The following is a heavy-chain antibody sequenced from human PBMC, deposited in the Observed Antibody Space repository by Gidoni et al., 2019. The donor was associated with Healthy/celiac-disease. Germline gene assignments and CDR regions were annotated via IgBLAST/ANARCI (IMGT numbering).Heavy chain of an antibody. V-gene: IGHV4-38-2*02. CDR2: IYHSGST. CDR3: ARDRDYGDYNGGEFDY. CDR1: GYSISSGYY. D-gene: IGHD4-17*01. J-gene: IGHJ4*02. Sequence: QVQLQESGPGLVKPSETLSLTCAVSGYSISSGYYWGWIRQPPGKGLEWIGSIYHSGSTYYNPSLKSRVTISVDTSKNQFSLKLSSVTAADTAVYYCARDRDYGDYNGGEFDYWGQGTLVTVSS.